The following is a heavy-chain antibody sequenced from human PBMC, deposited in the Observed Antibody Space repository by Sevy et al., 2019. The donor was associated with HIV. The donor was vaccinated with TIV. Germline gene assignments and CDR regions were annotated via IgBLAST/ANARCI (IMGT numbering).Heavy chain of an antibody. J-gene: IGHJ4*02. CDR2: IYYSGST. V-gene: IGHV4-39*01. Sequence: SETLSLTCTVSGGSISSSSYYWGWIRQPPGKGLEWIGSIYYSGSTYYNPSLKSRVTISVDTSKNQFSLKPSSVTAADTAVYYCARLYSSSWSDYWGQGTLVTVSS. D-gene: IGHD6-13*01. CDR3: ARLYSSSWSDY. CDR1: GGSISSSSYY.